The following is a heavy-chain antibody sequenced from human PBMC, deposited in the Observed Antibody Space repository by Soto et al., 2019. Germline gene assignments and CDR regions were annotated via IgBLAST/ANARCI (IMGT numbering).Heavy chain of an antibody. Sequence: PVGALRLSCAAFGGTVISSAMSSVRQATGKGLEWVSAISGSGGSTYYADSVKGRFTISRDNSKNTLYLQMNSLRAEDTAVYYCAKAQYKDSSGYYLVARDYYYYYGMDVWGQGTTVTVSS. CDR1: GGTVISSA. CDR2: ISGSGGST. CDR3: AKAQYKDSSGYYLVARDYYYYYGMDV. J-gene: IGHJ6*02. D-gene: IGHD3-22*01. V-gene: IGHV3-23*01.